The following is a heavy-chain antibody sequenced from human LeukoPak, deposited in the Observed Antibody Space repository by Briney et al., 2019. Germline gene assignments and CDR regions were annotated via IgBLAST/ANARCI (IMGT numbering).Heavy chain of an antibody. CDR1: GYTFTGYY. J-gene: IGHJ5*02. V-gene: IGHV1-2*02. CDR2: INPNSGGT. D-gene: IGHD3-10*01. Sequence: ASVKVSCKASGYTFTGYYIHWVRQAPGQGLEWMGWINPNSGGTNYAQKFQGRVTMTRDTSISTAYMELSRLRSDDTAVYYCARIYGPGSYYPNWFDPWGQGTLVTVSS. CDR3: ARIYGPGSYYPNWFDP.